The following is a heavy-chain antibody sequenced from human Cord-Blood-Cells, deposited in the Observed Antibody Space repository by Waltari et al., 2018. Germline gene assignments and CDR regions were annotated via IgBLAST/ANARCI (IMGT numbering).Heavy chain of an antibody. Sequence: EVQLVESGGGLVKPGGSLRLSCAASGFTFSSYSMNWVRQAPGKGLEWVSSIRSSSSYIYYADSGKGRFTISRDNAKNSLYLQMNSLRAEDTAVYYCARDGYYGSGSYSVNYFDYWGQGTLVTVSS. CDR2: IRSSSSYI. CDR3: ARDGYYGSGSYSVNYFDY. D-gene: IGHD3-10*01. V-gene: IGHV3-21*01. CDR1: GFTFSSYS. J-gene: IGHJ4*02.